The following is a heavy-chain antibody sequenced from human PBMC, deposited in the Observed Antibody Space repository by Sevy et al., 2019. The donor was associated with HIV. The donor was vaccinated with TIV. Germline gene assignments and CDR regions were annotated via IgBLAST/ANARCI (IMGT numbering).Heavy chain of an antibody. Sequence: WGSLRLSCSASGFTFSSYAMHWVRQAPGKGLEYVSAISSNGGSTYYADSVKGRFTISRDNSKNTLYLQMSSLRAEDTAVYYCVKEGYSSSSVLDYWGQGTLVTVSS. CDR1: GFTFSSYA. D-gene: IGHD6-6*01. CDR3: VKEGYSSSSVLDY. CDR2: ISSNGGST. V-gene: IGHV3-64D*06. J-gene: IGHJ4*02.